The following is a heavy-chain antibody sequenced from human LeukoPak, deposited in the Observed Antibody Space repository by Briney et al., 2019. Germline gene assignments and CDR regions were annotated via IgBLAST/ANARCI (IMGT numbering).Heavy chain of an antibody. V-gene: IGHV4-61*02. J-gene: IGHJ3*01. D-gene: IGHD1-26*01. CDR1: GGSISSGSYY. CDR3: ARDGSYSGSYYGP. CDR2: IYTSGST. Sequence: SQTLSLTCTVSGGSISSGSYYWSWIRQPAGKGLEWIGRIYTSGSTNYNPSLKSRVTISVDTSKNQFSLKLSSVTAADTAVYYCARDGSYSGSYYGPWGQGTMVTVSS.